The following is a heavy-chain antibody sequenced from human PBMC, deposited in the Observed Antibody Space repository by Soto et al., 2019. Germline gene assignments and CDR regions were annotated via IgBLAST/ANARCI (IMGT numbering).Heavy chain of an antibody. CDR2: INSFSGDT. D-gene: IGHD2-15*01. CDR1: GYTFTHYG. J-gene: IGHJ2*01. Sequence: QVQLVQSGAEVKKPGASVKVSCKASGYTFTHYGITWVLQAPGQGLEWMGWINSFSGDTNYPPKLQGRLTMTTDTATNTVYMDLRNLRSDDTAVYSCARDLHSGGKYCYFDILGRGTLVTVSS. CDR3: ARDLHSGGKYCYFDI. V-gene: IGHV1-18*01.